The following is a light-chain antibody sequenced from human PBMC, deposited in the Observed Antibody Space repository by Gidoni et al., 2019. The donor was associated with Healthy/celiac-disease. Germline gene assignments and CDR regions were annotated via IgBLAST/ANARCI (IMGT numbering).Light chain of an antibody. V-gene: IGKV1-39*01. CDR3: QQSYSTPWT. Sequence: FQMHQSPSSLSASVGDRVTITCRASQSISSYLNWYQQKPGKAPKLLIYAASSLQSGVPSRFSGSGSGTDFTLTISSLQPEDFATYYSQQSYSTPWTFXQXTKVEIK. CDR1: QSISSY. CDR2: AAS. J-gene: IGKJ1*01.